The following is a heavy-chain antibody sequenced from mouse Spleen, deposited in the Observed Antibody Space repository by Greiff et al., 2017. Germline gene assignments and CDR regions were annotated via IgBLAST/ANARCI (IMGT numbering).Heavy chain of an antibody. CDR2: ISYDGSN. Sequence: EVQLQESGPGLVKPSQSLSLTCSVTGYSITSGYYWNRIRQFPGNKLEWMGYISYDGSNNYNPSLKNRISITRDTSKNQFFLKLNSVTTEDTATYYCASVYYDYEDYWGQGTTLTVSS. CDR1: GYSITSGYY. J-gene: IGHJ2*01. CDR3: ASVYYDYEDY. D-gene: IGHD2-4*01. V-gene: IGHV3-6*01.